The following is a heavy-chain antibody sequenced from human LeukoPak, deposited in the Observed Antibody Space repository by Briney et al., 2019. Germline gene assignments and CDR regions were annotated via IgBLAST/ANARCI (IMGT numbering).Heavy chain of an antibody. V-gene: IGHV7-4-1*02. CDR1: GYTFTSYA. CDR2: INTNTGNP. CDR3: AREVAAAEAFRFDY. Sequence: ASVKVSCKASGYTFTSYAMNWVRQAPGQGLEWMGWINTNTGNPTYAQGFTGRFVFSLDTSVSTAYLQISSLKAEDTAVYYCAREVAAAEAFRFDYWGQGTLVTVPS. J-gene: IGHJ4*02. D-gene: IGHD6-13*01.